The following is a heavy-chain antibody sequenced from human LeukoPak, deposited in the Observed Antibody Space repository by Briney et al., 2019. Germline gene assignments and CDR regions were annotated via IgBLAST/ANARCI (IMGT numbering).Heavy chain of an antibody. D-gene: IGHD2-2*01. CDR3: VSHCSSTSCYEY. V-gene: IGHV3-74*01. CDR1: GFTFSNYW. Sequence: PGGSLRLSCAASGFTFSNYWMHWVRQAPGKGLVRVSRINSDGSSTNYADSVKGRFTISRDNAKNTLFLQMHSLRAEDSAVYYCVSHCSSTSCYEYWGQGTLVTVSS. CDR2: INSDGSST. J-gene: IGHJ4*02.